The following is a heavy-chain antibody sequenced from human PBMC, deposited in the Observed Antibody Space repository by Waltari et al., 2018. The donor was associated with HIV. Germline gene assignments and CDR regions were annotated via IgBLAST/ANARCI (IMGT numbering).Heavy chain of an antibody. CDR1: GDTFTNFG. CDR2: IIPVFGKP. Sequence: QVQLVQSGSEVKKPGSSVRVSCKTSGDTFTNFGISWVRQAPGQGLEWMGGIIPVFGKPTFGRKFQGRLSIIADESASTAYMELSSLKSDDTAIYFCARFKFVGRRVDHFFDYWGQGSLVTVSS. D-gene: IGHD3-10*01. J-gene: IGHJ4*02. CDR3: ARFKFVGRRVDHFFDY. V-gene: IGHV1-69*12.